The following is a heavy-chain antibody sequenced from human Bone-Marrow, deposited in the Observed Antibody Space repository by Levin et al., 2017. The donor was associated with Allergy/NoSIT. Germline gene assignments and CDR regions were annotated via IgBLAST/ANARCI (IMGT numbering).Heavy chain of an antibody. CDR2: ISSSSSYT. CDR3: ARDATRSSSHNWFDP. Sequence: PGGSLRLSCAASGFTFSDYYMSWIRQAPGKGLEWVSYISSSSSYTNYADSVKGRFTISRDNAKNSLYLQMNSLRAEDTAVYYCARDATRSSSHNWFDPWGQGTLVTVSS. J-gene: IGHJ5*02. D-gene: IGHD6-13*01. CDR1: GFTFSDYY. V-gene: IGHV3-11*05.